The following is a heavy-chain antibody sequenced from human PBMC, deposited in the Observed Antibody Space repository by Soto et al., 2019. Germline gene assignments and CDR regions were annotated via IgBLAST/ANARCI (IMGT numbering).Heavy chain of an antibody. V-gene: IGHV5-51*01. CDR3: ARQGLYCSGGSCYYYYGMDV. J-gene: IGHJ6*02. Sequence: EVQLVQSGAEVKKPGESLKISCKGSGYSFTSYWIGWVRQMPGKGLEWMGIIYPGDSDTRYSPSFQGQVTISADKSISTDYLQWSSLKASDTAMYYCARQGLYCSGGSCYYYYGMDVWGQGTTVTVSS. CDR2: IYPGDSDT. D-gene: IGHD2-15*01. CDR1: GYSFTSYW.